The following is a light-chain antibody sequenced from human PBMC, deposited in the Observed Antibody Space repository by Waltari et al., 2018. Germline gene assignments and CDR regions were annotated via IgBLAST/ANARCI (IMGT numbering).Light chain of an antibody. CDR3: QQYYSTPRT. CDR1: QHILYNSHNKNY. V-gene: IGKV4-1*01. Sequence: DIVMTQSTDSLAVSLGERATINCKSSQHILYNSHNKNYLAWDQQKPGQPTELLIYWASTRESGVPDRFSGSGSGTDVTLTISSLQAEDVAVYYCQQYYSTPRTFGQGTKVEIK. CDR2: WAS. J-gene: IGKJ1*01.